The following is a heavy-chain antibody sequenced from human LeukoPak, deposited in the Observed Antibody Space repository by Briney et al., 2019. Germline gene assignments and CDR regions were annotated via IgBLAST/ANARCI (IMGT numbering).Heavy chain of an antibody. Sequence: TGGSLRLSCAASGFTFDDYAMHWVRQAPGKGLEWVSGISWNSGSIGYADSVKGRFTISRDNAKNSLYLQMNSLRAEDTALYYRASTYYYDSSGYSWGQGTLVTVSS. CDR2: ISWNSGSI. D-gene: IGHD3-22*01. J-gene: IGHJ5*02. CDR1: GFTFDDYA. V-gene: IGHV3-9*01. CDR3: ASTYYYDSSGYS.